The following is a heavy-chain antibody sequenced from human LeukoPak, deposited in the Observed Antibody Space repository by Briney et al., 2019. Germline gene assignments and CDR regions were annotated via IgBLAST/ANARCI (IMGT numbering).Heavy chain of an antibody. J-gene: IGHJ3*02. CDR1: GYTFTSYY. CDR2: INPSGGSP. D-gene: IGHD3-3*01. V-gene: IGHV1-46*01. CDR3: ARPGDFWSGYADAFDI. Sequence: ASVKVSCKASGYTFTSYYMHWVRQAPGQGLEWMGIINPSGGSPSYAQKFQGRVTMTRDMSTSTVYMELSSLRSEDTAVYYCARPGDFWSGYADAFDIWGQGTMVTVSS.